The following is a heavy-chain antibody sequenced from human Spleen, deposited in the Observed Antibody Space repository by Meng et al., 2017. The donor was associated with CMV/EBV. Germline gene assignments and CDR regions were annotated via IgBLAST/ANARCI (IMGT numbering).Heavy chain of an antibody. CDR2: IIPILTKP. CDR1: GYTFTSYG. CDR3: ARDLTVVVIAAIPGHYYAMDV. J-gene: IGHJ6*02. D-gene: IGHD2-2*02. Sequence: SVKVSCKASGYTFTSYGISWVRQAPGEGLEWMGGIIPILTKPNYAQKFQGRVTITADTSTSTVYMELSSLRSEDTAVYYCARDLTVVVIAAIPGHYYAMDVWGQGTTVTVSS. V-gene: IGHV1-69*10.